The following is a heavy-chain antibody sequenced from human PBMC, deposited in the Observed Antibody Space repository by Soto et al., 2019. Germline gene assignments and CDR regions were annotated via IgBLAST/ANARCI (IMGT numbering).Heavy chain of an antibody. J-gene: IGHJ1*01. CDR3: ARGAMAGNEVPGD. V-gene: IGHV3-7*05. CDR2: MTLDGSEK. CDR1: GFTFRSYW. Sequence: EGQLVESGGGLVQPGGSLRLSCHVSGFTFRSYWMTWVRRAPGKGLEWVANMTLDGSEKYYVDAVTGRFTISSDNAKTSLHLDLRDLGAHATAVYYCARGAMAGNEVPGDWGQGTLVTVS. D-gene: IGHD1-1*01.